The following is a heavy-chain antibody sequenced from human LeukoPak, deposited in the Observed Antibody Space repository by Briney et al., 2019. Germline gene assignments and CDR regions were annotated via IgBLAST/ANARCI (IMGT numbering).Heavy chain of an antibody. CDR2: IYYSGST. Sequence: PSETLSLTCTVSGGSISSYYWSWIRQPPGKGLEWIGYIYYSGSTNYNPSLKSRVTISVDTSKNQFSLKLSSVTAADTAVYYCAGRIAVAGGDYWGQGTLVTVSS. V-gene: IGHV4-59*12. D-gene: IGHD6-19*01. CDR3: AGRIAVAGGDY. J-gene: IGHJ4*02. CDR1: GGSISSYY.